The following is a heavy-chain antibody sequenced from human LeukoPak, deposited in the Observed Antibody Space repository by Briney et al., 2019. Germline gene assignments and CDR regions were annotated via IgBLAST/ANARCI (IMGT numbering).Heavy chain of an antibody. CDR3: ARSRSGYYEDY. CDR2: IKEDGSEK. Sequence: GGSLRLSCAVSGFTFSNYGMNWVRQAPGKGLEWVANIKEDGSEKYYVDSVKGRFTISRDNAKNSLSLQVNSLSAEDTAVYYCARSRSGYYEDYWGQGTLVTVSS. CDR1: GFTFSNYG. D-gene: IGHD3-22*01. J-gene: IGHJ4*02. V-gene: IGHV3-7*01.